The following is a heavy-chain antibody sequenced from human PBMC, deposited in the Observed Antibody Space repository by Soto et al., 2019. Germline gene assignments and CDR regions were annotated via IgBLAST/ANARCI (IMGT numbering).Heavy chain of an antibody. V-gene: IGHV4-59*01. CDR1: GSSMTTYY. CDR2: IYNSGRGST. Sequence: SETLSLTCSVSGSSMTTYYWHWIRQAPGKGLEWIGFIYNSGRGSTGSNPSLSSRVSISLDTSTNKFSLNLSSVTAADTAVYFCAREFGFEAAEFDYWGQGALVTVSS. J-gene: IGHJ4*02. CDR3: AREFGFEAAEFDY. D-gene: IGHD6-13*01.